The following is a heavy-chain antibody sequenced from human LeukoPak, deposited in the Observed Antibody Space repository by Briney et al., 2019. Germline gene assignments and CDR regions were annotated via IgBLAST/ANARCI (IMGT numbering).Heavy chain of an antibody. CDR3: ARLWSNYGNSFDS. D-gene: IGHD4-17*01. CDR2: IYSSGVT. V-gene: IGHV3-66*01. J-gene: IGHJ4*02. Sequence: GGSLRLSCAASGFTVGTNYMNWVRQAPGKGLEWVAVIYSSGVTYYADSVKGRFTISRDNSKNTVNLHMTSLRAEDTAIYYCARLWSNYGNSFDSWGQGTLVTVAS. CDR1: GFTVGTNY.